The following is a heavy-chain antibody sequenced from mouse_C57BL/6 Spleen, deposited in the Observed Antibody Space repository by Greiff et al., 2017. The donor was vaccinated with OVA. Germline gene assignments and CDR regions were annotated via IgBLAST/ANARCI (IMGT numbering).Heavy chain of an antibody. Sequence: DVKLVESGGGLVKPGGSLKLSCAASGFTFSSYTMSWVRQTPEKRLEWVATISGGGGNTYYPDSVKGRFTISRDNAKNTLYLQMSSLRSEDTALYYCARRGGSSLYFDYWGQGTTLTVSS. J-gene: IGHJ2*01. CDR3: ARRGGSSLYFDY. CDR1: GFTFSSYT. D-gene: IGHD1-1*01. V-gene: IGHV5-9*01. CDR2: ISGGGGNT.